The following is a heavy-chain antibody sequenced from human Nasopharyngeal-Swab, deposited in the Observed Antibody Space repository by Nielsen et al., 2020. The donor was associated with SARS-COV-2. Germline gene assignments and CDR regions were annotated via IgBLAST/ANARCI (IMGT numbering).Heavy chain of an antibody. Sequence: WIRQPPGKGLEWIGSIYYSGSTYYNPSLKSRVTISVDTSKNQFSLKLSSVAAADTAVYYCARSEAEDYSSSWYDYWGRGTLVTVS. CDR3: ARSEAEDYSSSWYDY. J-gene: IGHJ4*02. V-gene: IGHV4-39*01. D-gene: IGHD6-13*01. CDR2: IYYSGST.